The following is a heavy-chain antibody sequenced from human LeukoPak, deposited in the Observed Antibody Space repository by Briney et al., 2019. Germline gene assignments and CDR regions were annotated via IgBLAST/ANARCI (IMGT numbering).Heavy chain of an antibody. V-gene: IGHV3-30*02. Sequence: RPGGSLRLSCAASGFTFSSYGMHWVRQAPGKGLEWVAFIRYDGSNKYYADSVKGRFTISRDNSKNTLYLQMNSLRAEDTAVYYCAKEAASPPEDWFDPWGQGTLVTVSS. D-gene: IGHD6-25*01. CDR2: IRYDGSNK. J-gene: IGHJ5*02. CDR1: GFTFSSYG. CDR3: AKEAASPPEDWFDP.